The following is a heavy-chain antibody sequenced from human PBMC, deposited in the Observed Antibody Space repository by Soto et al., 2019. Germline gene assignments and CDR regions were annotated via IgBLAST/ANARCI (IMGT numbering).Heavy chain of an antibody. CDR2: ISYDGSNK. V-gene: IGHV3-30*18. J-gene: IGHJ3*02. D-gene: IGHD5-12*01. CDR1: GFTFSSYG. Sequence: GGSLRLSCAASGFTFSSYGMHWVRQAPGKGLEWVAVISYDGSNKYYADSVKGRFTISRDNSKNTLYLQMNSLRAEDTAVYYCAKDRGRDGYNDAFDIWGQGTMVTVSS. CDR3: AKDRGRDGYNDAFDI.